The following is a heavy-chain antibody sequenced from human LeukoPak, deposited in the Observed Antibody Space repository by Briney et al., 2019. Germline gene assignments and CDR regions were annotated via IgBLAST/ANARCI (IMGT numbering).Heavy chain of an antibody. J-gene: IGHJ4*02. CDR1: GYTFTSYD. CDR3: ARGRSTGYPYYFEY. V-gene: IGHV1-8*03. D-gene: IGHD5-12*01. Sequence: ASVKVSCKASGYTFTSYDINWVRQATGQGLEWMGWMNPDSGSTGYAQKFQGRVTITRNTSISTAYMELSGLRSEDTAVYYCARGRSTGYPYYFEYWGQGTLVTVSS. CDR2: MNPDSGST.